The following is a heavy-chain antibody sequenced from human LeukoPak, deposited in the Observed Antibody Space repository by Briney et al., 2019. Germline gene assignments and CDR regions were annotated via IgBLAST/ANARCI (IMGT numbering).Heavy chain of an antibody. CDR2: MNPNSGNT. D-gene: IGHD3-22*01. Sequence: ASVKVSCKASGYTFTSYDINWVRQATGQGLEWMGWMNPNSGNTGYAQKFQGRVTMTRNTSISTAYMELSSLRSEDTAVYYCARVVDYYDSSGPRGWDAFDIWGQGTMVTVSS. CDR3: ARVVDYYDSSGPRGWDAFDI. V-gene: IGHV1-8*01. CDR1: GYTFTSYD. J-gene: IGHJ3*02.